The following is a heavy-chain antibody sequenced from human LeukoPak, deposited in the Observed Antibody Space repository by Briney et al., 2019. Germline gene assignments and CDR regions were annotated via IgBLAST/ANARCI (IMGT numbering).Heavy chain of an antibody. CDR1: GFTFSDYF. V-gene: IGHV3-11*04. CDR2: INSAGDNI. J-gene: IGHJ4*02. CDR3: ATSRVFDY. Sequence: GGSLRLSCVASGFTFSDYFMSWIRQAPGKGLEWLSFINSAGDNIYYADSVKGRFTISRDNAKRTLYLEMNSLRMEDTAIYYCATSRVFDYWGQGTLVTVSS.